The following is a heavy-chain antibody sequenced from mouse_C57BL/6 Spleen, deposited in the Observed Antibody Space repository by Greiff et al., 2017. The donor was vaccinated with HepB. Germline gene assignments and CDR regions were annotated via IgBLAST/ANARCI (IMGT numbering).Heavy chain of an antibody. V-gene: IGHV5-17*01. CDR2: ISSGSSTI. CDR3: ARKNYYGSSYKGAMDY. CDR1: GFTFSDYG. Sequence: EVNLVESGGGLVKPGGSLKLSCAASGFTFSDYGMHWVRQAPEKGLEWVAYISSGSSTIYYADTVKGRFTISRDNAKNTLFLQMTSLRSEDTAMYYCARKNYYGSSYKGAMDYWGQGTSVTVSS. J-gene: IGHJ4*01. D-gene: IGHD1-1*01.